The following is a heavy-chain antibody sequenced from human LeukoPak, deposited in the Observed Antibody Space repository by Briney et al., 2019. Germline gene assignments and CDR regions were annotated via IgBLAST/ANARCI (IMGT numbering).Heavy chain of an antibody. Sequence: SGGSLRLSRAASGFTYSNFGMYWLGQAPGKELDRVAGIWYDGTNNYYEDSVEGRFTISRDNSKNTLFLQMNNLRAEDTAVYYCARSGRYSGHYYLDNWGQGTPVIVSS. CDR1: GFTYSNFG. V-gene: IGHV3-33*01. J-gene: IGHJ4*02. CDR3: ARSGRYSGHYYLDN. CDR2: IWYDGTNN. D-gene: IGHD1-26*01.